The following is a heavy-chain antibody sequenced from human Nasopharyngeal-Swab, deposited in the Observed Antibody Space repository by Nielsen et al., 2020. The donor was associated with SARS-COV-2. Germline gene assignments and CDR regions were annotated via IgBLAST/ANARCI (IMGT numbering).Heavy chain of an antibody. CDR3: VKDLTGTYSFDI. CDR1: GFFLTTNA. J-gene: IGHJ3*02. D-gene: IGHD3-10*01. V-gene: IGHV3-64D*08. Sequence: GESLKISCSASGFFLTTNAMHWVRQAPGKGLEYVSSINDHGDRIHYADSVRGRFTISRDIYKNTLYLQMSSLRPEDTAVYYCVKDLTGTYSFDIWGQGTMVVVSS. CDR2: INDHGDRI.